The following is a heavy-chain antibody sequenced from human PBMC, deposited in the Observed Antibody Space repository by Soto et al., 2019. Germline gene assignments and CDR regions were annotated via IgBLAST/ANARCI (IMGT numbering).Heavy chain of an antibody. D-gene: IGHD2-2*01. Sequence: QVQLQESGPGLVKPSQTLSLTYSVSGGSISSGAYYWSWIRQHPGKGLEWIGYIYYNVNTYYNPSLKSRVTISVDTSKNQFSLKLSSVTAADTAVYYCAREPAALNWFDPWGQGTLVTVSS. CDR1: GGSISSGAYY. J-gene: IGHJ5*02. V-gene: IGHV4-31*02. CDR2: IYYNVNT. CDR3: AREPAALNWFDP.